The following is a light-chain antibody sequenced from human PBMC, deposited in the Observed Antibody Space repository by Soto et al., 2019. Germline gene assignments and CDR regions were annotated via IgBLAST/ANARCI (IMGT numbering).Light chain of an antibody. CDR2: EGS. CDR1: SSDVGSYNL. Sequence: QSALTQPASVSGSPGQSITISCTGTSSDVGSYNLVTWYQQHPGKAPNLMIYEGSKRPSGVYNRFSGSKSGNTASLTISGLQGEDEADYYCWSHAGSVVFGGGTKLTVL. V-gene: IGLV2-23*01. CDR3: WSHAGSVV. J-gene: IGLJ2*01.